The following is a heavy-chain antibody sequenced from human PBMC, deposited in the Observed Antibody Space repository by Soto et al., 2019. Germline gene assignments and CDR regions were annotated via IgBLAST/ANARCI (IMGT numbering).Heavy chain of an antibody. CDR2: ISSSSSYI. CDR1: GFTFSSYS. CDR3: ARGYSSSWGPNDAFDI. D-gene: IGHD6-13*01. Sequence: GSLRLSCAASGFTFSSYSMNWVRQAPGKGLEWVSSISSSSSYIYYADSVKGRFTISRDNAKNSLYLQMNSLRAEDTAVYYCARGYSSSWGPNDAFDIWGQGTMVTVSS. V-gene: IGHV3-21*01. J-gene: IGHJ3*02.